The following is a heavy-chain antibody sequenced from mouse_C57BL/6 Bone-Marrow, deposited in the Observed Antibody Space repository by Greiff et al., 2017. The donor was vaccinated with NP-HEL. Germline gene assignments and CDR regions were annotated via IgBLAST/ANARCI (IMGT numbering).Heavy chain of an antibody. J-gene: IGHJ4*01. V-gene: IGHV1-69*01. Sequence: QVQLKESGAELVMPGASVKLSCKASGYTFTSYWMHWVKQRPGQGLEWIGEIDPSDSYTNYNQKFKGKSTLTVDKSSSTAYMQLSSRTSEDSAVYYWARSWDAMDYWGQGTSVTVSS. CDR2: IDPSDSYT. D-gene: IGHD4-1*01. CDR1: GYTFTSYW. CDR3: ARSWDAMDY.